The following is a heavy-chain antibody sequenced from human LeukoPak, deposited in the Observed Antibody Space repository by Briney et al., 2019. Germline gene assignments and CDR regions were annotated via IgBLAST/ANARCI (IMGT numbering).Heavy chain of an antibody. CDR2: IYYSGST. V-gene: IGHV4-59*01. Sequence: SETLSLTCTVSGGSISSYYWSWIRQPPGKGLEWIGYIYYSGSTNYNPSLKSRVTISVDTSKNQFSLKLSSVTAADTAVYYCARLKRMTTVTYYYYGMDVWGQGTTVTVSS. D-gene: IGHD4-17*01. J-gene: IGHJ6*02. CDR3: ARLKRMTTVTYYYYGMDV. CDR1: GGSISSYY.